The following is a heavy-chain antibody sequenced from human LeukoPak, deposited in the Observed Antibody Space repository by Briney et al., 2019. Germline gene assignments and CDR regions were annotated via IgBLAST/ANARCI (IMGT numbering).Heavy chain of an antibody. V-gene: IGHV4-38-2*02. CDR3: ARSEINDYFKY. CDR1: GYSISSGYD. J-gene: IGHJ4*02. D-gene: IGHD3-16*01. CDR2: ISQSGNT. Sequence: SETLSLTCTVSGYSISSGYDWGWMRQAPGKELEWLGSISQSGNTYNNPSLKSRVTLSVDTSKNQVSLKLTSVSAADTAVYYCARSEINDYFKYWGPGILVTVST.